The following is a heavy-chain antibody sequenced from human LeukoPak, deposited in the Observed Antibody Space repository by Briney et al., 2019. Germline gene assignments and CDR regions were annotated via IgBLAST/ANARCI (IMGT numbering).Heavy chain of an antibody. CDR3: AKEEATVTDNWFDP. Sequence: PGGSLRLSCAASGFTFSSYTLHWVRQAPGKGLEWVAVISLDGTYKYYADSVKGRFTISRDNSKNTLYLQMNSLRAEDTAVYYCAKEEATVTDNWFDPWGQGTLVTVSS. CDR1: GFTFSSYT. D-gene: IGHD4-17*01. CDR2: ISLDGTYK. J-gene: IGHJ5*02. V-gene: IGHV3-30*04.